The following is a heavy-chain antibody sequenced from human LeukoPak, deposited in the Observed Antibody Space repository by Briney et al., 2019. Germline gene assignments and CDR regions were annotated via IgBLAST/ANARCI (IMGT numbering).Heavy chain of an antibody. CDR1: GGSISSYY. Sequence: SETLSLTCTVSGGSISSYYWSWIRQPAGKGLEWIGRIYTSGSTNYNPSLKSRVTMSVDTSKNQFSLKLSSVTAADTAVCYCARDIVVVPAARHWYFDLWGRGTLVTVSS. CDR2: IYTSGST. J-gene: IGHJ2*01. CDR3: ARDIVVVPAARHWYFDL. V-gene: IGHV4-4*07. D-gene: IGHD2-2*01.